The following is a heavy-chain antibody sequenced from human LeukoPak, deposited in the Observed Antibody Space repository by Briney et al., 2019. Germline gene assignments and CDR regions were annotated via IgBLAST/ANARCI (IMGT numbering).Heavy chain of an antibody. CDR1: GDSISSSTYF. Sequence: SETLSLTCTVSGDSISSSTYFWGWIRQPPGKGLEWIGSIYYSGATYYNPSLKGRLTISVGTSQTQFSLKLSSVTAADTAVYYCARMSCSGGSCHGYYYYGMDVWGQGTTVTVSS. CDR3: ARMSCSGGSCHGYYYYGMDV. J-gene: IGHJ6*02. V-gene: IGHV4-39*01. D-gene: IGHD2-15*01. CDR2: IYYSGAT.